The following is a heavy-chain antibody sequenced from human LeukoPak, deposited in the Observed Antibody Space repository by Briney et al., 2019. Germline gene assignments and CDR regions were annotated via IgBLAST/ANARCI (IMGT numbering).Heavy chain of an antibody. D-gene: IGHD4-17*01. J-gene: IGHJ5*02. V-gene: IGHV4-38-2*01. CDR2: IYHSGST. CDR3: ATADYGDWFDP. Sequence: SETLSLTRAVSGYSISSGYYWGWIRQPPGKGLEWIGSIYHSGSTYYNPSLKSRVTISVDTSKNQFSLKLSSVTAADTAVYYCATADYGDWFDPWGQGTLVTVSS. CDR1: GYSISSGYY.